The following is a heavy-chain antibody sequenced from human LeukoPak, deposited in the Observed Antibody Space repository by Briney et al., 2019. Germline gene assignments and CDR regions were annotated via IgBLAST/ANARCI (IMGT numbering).Heavy chain of an antibody. Sequence: GASVKVSCKASGYTFTSYYMHWVRQAPGQGLEWMGIINPSGGSTSYAQKFQGRVTMTRNTSISTAYMELSSLRSEDTAVYYCARAPRPLTYYDFWSGYYHFDYWGQGTLVTVSS. D-gene: IGHD3-3*01. CDR1: GYTFTSYY. CDR3: ARAPRPLTYYDFWSGYYHFDY. CDR2: INPSGGST. J-gene: IGHJ4*02. V-gene: IGHV1-46*01.